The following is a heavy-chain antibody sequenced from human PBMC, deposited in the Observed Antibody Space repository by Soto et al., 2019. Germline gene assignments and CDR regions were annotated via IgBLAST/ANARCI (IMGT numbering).Heavy chain of an antibody. CDR3: ASRVKAGANHYYYYYGMDV. CDR1: GGTFSSYA. D-gene: IGHD1-26*01. CDR2: IIPIFGTA. V-gene: IGHV1-69*13. J-gene: IGHJ6*02. Sequence: SVKVSCKASGGTFSSYAISWVRQAPGQGLEWTGGIIPIFGTANYAQKFQGRVTITADESTSTAYMELSSLRSEDTAVYYCASRVKAGANHYYYYYGMDVWGQ.